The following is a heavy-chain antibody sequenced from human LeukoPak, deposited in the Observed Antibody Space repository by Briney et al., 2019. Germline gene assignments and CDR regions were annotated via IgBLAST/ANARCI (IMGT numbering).Heavy chain of an antibody. J-gene: IGHJ4*02. D-gene: IGHD3-10*01. V-gene: IGHV3-30*04. CDR3: ARGHGGGAIMGPFID. CDR1: GFTFSSYP. Sequence: GRSLRLSCAASGFTFSSYPIHWVRQAPGEGLEWVAVISYDGSNKYYPDSVEGRFTISRDNSRNTLYLQMNSLRAEDTAMYYCARGHGGGAIMGPFIDWGQGTLVTVSS. CDR2: ISYDGSNK.